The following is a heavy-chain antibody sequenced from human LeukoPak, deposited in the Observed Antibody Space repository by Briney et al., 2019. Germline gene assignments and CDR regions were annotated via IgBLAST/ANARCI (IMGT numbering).Heavy chain of an antibody. CDR2: ISSSGSTI. CDR3: AREIVVVVAATNYYYYYGMDV. Sequence: GGSLRLSCAASGSTFSSYEMNWVRQAPGKGLEWVSYISSSGSTIYYADSVKGRFTISRDNAKNSLYLQMNSLRAEDTAVYYCAREIVVVVAATNYYYYYGMDVWGQGTTVTVSS. V-gene: IGHV3-48*03. D-gene: IGHD2-15*01. CDR1: GSTFSSYE. J-gene: IGHJ6*02.